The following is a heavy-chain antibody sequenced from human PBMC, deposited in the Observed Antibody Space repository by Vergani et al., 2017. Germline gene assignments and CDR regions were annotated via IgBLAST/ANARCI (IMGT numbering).Heavy chain of an antibody. D-gene: IGHD6-6*01. CDR2: ISSSSSYI. J-gene: IGHJ4*02. Sequence: EVQLVESGGGLVKPGGSLRLSCAASGFTFSSYSMNWVRQAPGKGLEWVSSISSSSSYIYYADSVKGRFTISRDNAKNSLYLQMNSLRAEDTAVYYCARARGIAARPSDYWGQGPLVTVSS. V-gene: IGHV3-21*01. CDR1: GFTFSSYS. CDR3: ARARGIAARPSDY.